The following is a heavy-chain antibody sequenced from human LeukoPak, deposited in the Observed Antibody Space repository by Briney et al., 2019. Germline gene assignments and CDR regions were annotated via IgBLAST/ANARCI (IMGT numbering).Heavy chain of an antibody. CDR3: ARGATEWLLSRWFDP. Sequence: SVKVSCKASGGTFSSYAISWVRQAPGQGLEWMGRIIPILGIANYAQKFQGRVTITADKSTSTAYMELSSLRSEDTAVYYCARGATEWLLSRWFDPWGQGTLVTVSS. CDR1: GGTFSSYA. CDR2: IIPILGIA. D-gene: IGHD3-3*01. J-gene: IGHJ5*02. V-gene: IGHV1-69*04.